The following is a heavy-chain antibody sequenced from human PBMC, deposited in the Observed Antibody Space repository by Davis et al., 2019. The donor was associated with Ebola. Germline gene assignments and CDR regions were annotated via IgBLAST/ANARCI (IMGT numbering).Heavy chain of an antibody. J-gene: IGHJ6*02. CDR2: ISAYNGNT. Sequence: ASVKVSCKASGYTFTSYGISWVRQAPGQGLEWMGWISAYNGNTNYAQKFQGRVTITADKSTSTAYMELSSLRSEDTAVYYCARDGALYIRDYYYYGMDVWGQGTTVTVSS. V-gene: IGHV1-18*01. CDR3: ARDGALYIRDYYYYGMDV. CDR1: GYTFTSYG. D-gene: IGHD6-13*01.